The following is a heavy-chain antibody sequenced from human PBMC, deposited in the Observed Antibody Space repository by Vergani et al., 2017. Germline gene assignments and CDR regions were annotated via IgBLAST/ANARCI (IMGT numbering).Heavy chain of an antibody. CDR3: ARSPYGDYTKDAFDI. V-gene: IGHV3-30*01. CDR2: ISYDGSNK. D-gene: IGHD4-17*01. J-gene: IGHJ3*02. Sequence: QVQLVESGGGVVQPGRSLRLSCAASGFTFSSYAMHWVRQAPGKGLEWVAVISYDGSNKYYADSVKGRFTISRDNSKNTLYLQMNSLRAEVTAVYYCARSPYGDYTKDAFDIWGQGTMVTVSS. CDR1: GFTFSSYA.